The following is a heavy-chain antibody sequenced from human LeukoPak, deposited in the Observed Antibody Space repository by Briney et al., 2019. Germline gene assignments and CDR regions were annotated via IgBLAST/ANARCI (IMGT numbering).Heavy chain of an antibody. V-gene: IGHV3-21*01. Sequence: GGSLRLSCAASGFTFSSYSMNWVRQAPGKGLEWVSSISSSSSYIYYADSVKGRFTISRDNAKKLMYLQMNSLRVEDTAVYYCASSIGVAAWFDPWGQGTLVTVSS. J-gene: IGHJ5*02. CDR2: ISSSSSYI. CDR1: GFTFSSYS. D-gene: IGHD6-19*01. CDR3: ASSIGVAAWFDP.